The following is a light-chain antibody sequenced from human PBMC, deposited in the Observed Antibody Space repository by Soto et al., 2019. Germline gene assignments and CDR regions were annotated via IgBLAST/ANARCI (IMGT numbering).Light chain of an antibody. CDR1: QTILYGSNNKNY. J-gene: IGKJ3*01. CDR2: WAS. V-gene: IGKV4-1*01. Sequence: IVMTQSPESLGVSLGERATINCKSNQTILYGSNNKNYLSWYQQKPGQPPKLLIYWASTRKYGVPERFSGSGSGTDFTLSITNLQAEDVAVYYRHQYYSPPFAFGPGTKVHL. CDR3: HQYYSPPFA.